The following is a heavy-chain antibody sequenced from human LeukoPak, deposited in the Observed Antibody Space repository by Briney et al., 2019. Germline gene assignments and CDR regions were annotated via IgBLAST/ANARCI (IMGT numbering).Heavy chain of an antibody. CDR3: AREVSEGFDF. CDR1: GFTYSGYS. V-gene: IGHV3-21*01. CDR2: FGTRSTSV. Sequence: GGSLRLSCTASGFTYSGYSMNWIRQAPGKGLEWVSSFGTRSTSVYHAGSVKGRFAISRDNAKNSLYLQMNSLRAEDTALYYCAREVSEGFDFWGQGTLVTVSS. D-gene: IGHD3-22*01. J-gene: IGHJ4*02.